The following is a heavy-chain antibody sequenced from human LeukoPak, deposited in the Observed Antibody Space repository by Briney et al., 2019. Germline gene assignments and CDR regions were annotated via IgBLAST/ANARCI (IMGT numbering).Heavy chain of an antibody. CDR1: GGSLSSSSYY. CDR3: LAAAGNAFDI. V-gene: IGHV4-39*01. D-gene: IGHD6-13*01. Sequence: SETLSLTCTVSGGSLSSSSYYWGWLRQPPGKGLEWIGSIYYSGSTYYNPSLKSRVTISVDTSKNQFSLKLSSVTAADTAVYYCLAAAGNAFDIWGQGTMVTVSS. CDR2: IYYSGST. J-gene: IGHJ3*02.